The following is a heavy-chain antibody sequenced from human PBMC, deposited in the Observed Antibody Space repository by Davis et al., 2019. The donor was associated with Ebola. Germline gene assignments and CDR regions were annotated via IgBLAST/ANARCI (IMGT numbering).Heavy chain of an antibody. CDR3: AKDLDERSGYDSVYFDY. J-gene: IGHJ4*02. Sequence: GESLKISCAASGFTFNSYYMSWVRQAPGKGLEWVSTISKSGGSTYYADSVKGRFTISRDNSKNTMYLQMNSLRADDTAVYYCAKDLDERSGYDSVYFDYWGQGTLVTVSS. D-gene: IGHD5-12*01. CDR2: ISKSGGST. CDR1: GFTFNSYY. V-gene: IGHV3-23*01.